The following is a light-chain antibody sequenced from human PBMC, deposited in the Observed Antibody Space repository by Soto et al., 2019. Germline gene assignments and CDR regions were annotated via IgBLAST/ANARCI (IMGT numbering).Light chain of an antibody. Sequence: EIVLTQSPATLSLSPGERATLSCRASQSVINYLAWYQQKPGQAPRLLIYGTSNRATGIPARFSGSGSGTDFTLTISRLEPEDFAVYFCQQYGSSPVTFGQGTKVDIK. CDR1: QSVINY. CDR2: GTS. V-gene: IGKV3-20*01. J-gene: IGKJ1*01. CDR3: QQYGSSPVT.